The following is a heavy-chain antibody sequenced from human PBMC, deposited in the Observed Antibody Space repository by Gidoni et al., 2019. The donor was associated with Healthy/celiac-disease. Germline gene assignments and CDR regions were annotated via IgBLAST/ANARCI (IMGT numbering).Heavy chain of an antibody. J-gene: IGHJ6*02. D-gene: IGHD3-10*01. CDR2: IYYSGST. CDR3: ARLRVRGVPYYYYGMDV. V-gene: IGHV4-39*01. Sequence: QLQLQESGPGLVKPSETLSLTCTVSVGPISSSSYYWGWIRQPPGKGLEWIGSIYYSGSTYYNPSLKSRVTISVDTSKNQFSLKLSSVTAADTAVYYCARLRVRGVPYYYYGMDVWGQGTTVTVSS. CDR1: VGPISSSSYY.